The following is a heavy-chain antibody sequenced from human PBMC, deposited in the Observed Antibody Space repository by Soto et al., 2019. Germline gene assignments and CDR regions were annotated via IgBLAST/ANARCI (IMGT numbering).Heavy chain of an antibody. D-gene: IGHD2-2*01. CDR3: ASKYEGFEA. J-gene: IGHJ5*02. V-gene: IGHV4-59*01. CDR1: GDSIKSYY. CDR2: VYHSGTN. Sequence: SETLSLTCTFSGDSIKSYYWNWIRQPPGKGLEWIGYVYHSGTNNYNPSLNSRVTISADTSKDQFSLRLTSVTSADTAVYYCASKYEGFEAWGQGVLVIVSS.